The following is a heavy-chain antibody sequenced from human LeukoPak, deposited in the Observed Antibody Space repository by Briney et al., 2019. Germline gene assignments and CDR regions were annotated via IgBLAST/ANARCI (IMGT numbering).Heavy chain of an antibody. CDR3: ARGNRLYPSSRSSLPFDI. CDR1: GYTFTNYD. CDR2: INPISGYT. D-gene: IGHD6-13*01. J-gene: IGHJ3*02. V-gene: IGHV1-8*01. Sequence: ASVKVSCKASGYTFTNYDINWVRQATGQGLEWMGWINPISGYTGYAQNFQGRVTMTGNTSISTAYMELSSLKSEDAAVYYCARGNRLYPSSRSSLPFDIWGQGTMVTVSS.